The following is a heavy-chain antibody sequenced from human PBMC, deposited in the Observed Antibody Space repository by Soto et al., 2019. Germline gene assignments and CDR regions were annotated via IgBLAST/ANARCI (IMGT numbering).Heavy chain of an antibody. J-gene: IGHJ4*02. V-gene: IGHV4-59*01. Sequence: SETLSLTCTVSGGSISSYYWSWIRQPPGKGLEWIGYIYYSGSTNYNPSLKSRVTISVDTSKNQFSLKLSSVTAADTAVYYCARGKIAAAGIFDYWGQGTLVTVSS. CDR2: IYYSGST. CDR3: ARGKIAAAGIFDY. CDR1: GGSISSYY. D-gene: IGHD6-13*01.